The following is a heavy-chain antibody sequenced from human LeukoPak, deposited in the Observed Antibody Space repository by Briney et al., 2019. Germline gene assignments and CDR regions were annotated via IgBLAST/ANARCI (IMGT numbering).Heavy chain of an antibody. V-gene: IGHV3-21*01. CDR1: GFTFSSYS. J-gene: IGHJ4*02. Sequence: GGSLRLSCAASGFTFSSYSMNWVRQAPGKGPEWVSSISSSSSYIYYADSVKGRFTISRDNAKTSLYLQMNSLRAEDTAVYYCASSDGATVVNFPFDYWGQGTLVTVSS. D-gene: IGHD4-23*01. CDR3: ASSDGATVVNFPFDY. CDR2: ISSSSSYI.